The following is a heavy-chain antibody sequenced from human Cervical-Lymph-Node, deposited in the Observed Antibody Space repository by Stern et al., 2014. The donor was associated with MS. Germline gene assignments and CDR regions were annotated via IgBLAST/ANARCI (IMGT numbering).Heavy chain of an antibody. CDR1: GYSFSSYW. CDR3: ARRSEYYFDSSYYALDV. V-gene: IGHV5-51*03. Sequence: DQLVQSGAEMKKPGESLKISCQVSGYSFSSYWIAWVRQVPGKGLEWMGIIFPGDSYTTYSPSFQGQVSFSVDKSTSTVYLQWSSLKASDTAMYYCARRSEYYFDSSYYALDVWGQGTTVVVSS. J-gene: IGHJ6*02. CDR2: IFPGDSYT. D-gene: IGHD3-22*01.